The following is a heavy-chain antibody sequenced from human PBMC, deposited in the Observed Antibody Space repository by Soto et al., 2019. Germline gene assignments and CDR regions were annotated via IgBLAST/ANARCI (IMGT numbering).Heavy chain of an antibody. J-gene: IGHJ4*02. D-gene: IGHD3-22*01. CDR2: IYDNGIT. CDR1: GRSITSYY. V-gene: IGHV4-59*12. CDR3: ARTYDSNGYANEFDS. Sequence: QVVLQESGPGLVNPSETLSLTCSVSGRSITSYYGSWVRQPPGKGLEWIGYIYDNGITSQNPSLKSRVNMSADTSQKQFSLKLTSVTGADTAVYYCARTYDSNGYANEFDSWGQGILVTVTS.